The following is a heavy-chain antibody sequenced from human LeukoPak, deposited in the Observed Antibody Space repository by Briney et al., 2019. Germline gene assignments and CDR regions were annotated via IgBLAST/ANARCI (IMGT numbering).Heavy chain of an antibody. J-gene: IGHJ4*02. D-gene: IGHD3-10*01. CDR1: GFTFSSYW. CDR2: IKQDGSQS. CDR3: ARDLYYYGSGSYVPGLPDY. Sequence: GGSLRLSCAASGFTFSSYWMSWVRQAPGKGLEWVANIKQDGSQSNYVDSVKGRFTISKDNAKKSLYLQMNSLRVEDTAVYYCARDLYYYGSGSYVPGLPDYWGQGTLVTVSS. V-gene: IGHV3-7*01.